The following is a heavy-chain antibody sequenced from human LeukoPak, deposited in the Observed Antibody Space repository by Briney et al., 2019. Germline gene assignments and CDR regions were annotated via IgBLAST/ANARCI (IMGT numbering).Heavy chain of an antibody. CDR2: INPSGGSA. J-gene: IGHJ6*02. CDR3: ARSTDGYNGNYYSG. CDR1: GDTFAIYY. D-gene: IGHD5-24*01. V-gene: IGHV1-46*01. Sequence: APVKVSCRASGDTFAIYYIHWVRQAPGQGLEWMGIINPSGGSATYAQNFQGRVTMTRDTSTDTVYMELGSLTSDDTAIYYCARSTDGYNGNYYSGWGQGTTVTVSS.